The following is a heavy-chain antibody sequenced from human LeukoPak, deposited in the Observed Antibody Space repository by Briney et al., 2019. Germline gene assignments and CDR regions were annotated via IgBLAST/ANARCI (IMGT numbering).Heavy chain of an antibody. Sequence: GASVKLSCKASGYTFTGYYMHWVRQAPGQGREWMGRFNPHSGGTSYAQKFQGRVTMTRDTSISTAYMELSSLTSDDTAVYYCARELSTTVTSPIDYWGQGTLVTVSS. V-gene: IGHV1-2*06. CDR2: FNPHSGGT. D-gene: IGHD4-17*01. CDR1: GYTFTGYY. J-gene: IGHJ4*02. CDR3: ARELSTTVTSPIDY.